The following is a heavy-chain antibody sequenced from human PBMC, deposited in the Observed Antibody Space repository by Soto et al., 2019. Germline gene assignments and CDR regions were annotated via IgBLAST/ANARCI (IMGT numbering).Heavy chain of an antibody. J-gene: IGHJ6*02. CDR3: ARDQFYGSASSNNLYSYYYGMDV. Sequence: QPGGSLRLSCTASGFTVISNYINFFRQSPGKWLEWVSCLYSDSSTYYADSVKGRFTISRDNSKNTLYLYMSSLRVEDTAVYYCARDQFYGSASSNNLYSYYYGMDVWGRGTTVTVSS. CDR1: GFTVISNY. CDR2: LYSDSST. V-gene: IGHV3-53*01. D-gene: IGHD3-10*01.